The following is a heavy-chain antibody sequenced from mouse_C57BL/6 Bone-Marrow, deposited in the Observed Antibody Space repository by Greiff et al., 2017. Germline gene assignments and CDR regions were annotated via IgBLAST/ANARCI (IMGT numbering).Heavy chain of an antibody. J-gene: IGHJ3*01. Sequence: DVMLVESGGGLVKPGGSLKLSCAASGFTFSSYAMSWVRQTPEQRLEWVATISDGGSYTYYPDNVKGRFTISRDNAKNNLYLQMSHLKSEDTAMYYCARRGITPAWFAYWGQGTLVTVSA. V-gene: IGHV5-4*03. D-gene: IGHD2-4*01. CDR2: ISDGGSYT. CDR1: GFTFSSYA. CDR3: ARRGITPAWFAY.